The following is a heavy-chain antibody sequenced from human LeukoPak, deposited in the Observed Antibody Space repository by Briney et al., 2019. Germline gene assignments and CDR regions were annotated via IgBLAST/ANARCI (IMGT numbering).Heavy chain of an antibody. J-gene: IGHJ4*02. Sequence: GGSLRLSCAASGFTFRSYAMSWVRQAPGKGLEWVSAISGSGGSTYYADSVKGRFTISRDNSKNTLYLQMNSLRAEDTAVYYCAKLNYDILTGYYNVGYFDYWGQGTLVTVSS. CDR3: AKLNYDILTGYYNVGYFDY. CDR1: GFTFRSYA. CDR2: ISGSGGST. V-gene: IGHV3-23*01. D-gene: IGHD3-9*01.